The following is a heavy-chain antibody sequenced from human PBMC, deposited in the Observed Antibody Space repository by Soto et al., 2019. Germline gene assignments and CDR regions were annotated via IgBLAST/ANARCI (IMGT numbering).Heavy chain of an antibody. D-gene: IGHD2-8*01. V-gene: IGHV1-69*13. CDR3: ARGGTLCTNGVCLPGHDAFDI. CDR1: GGTFSSYA. J-gene: IGHJ3*02. Sequence: SVKVSCKASGGTFSSYAISWVRQAPGQGLEWMGGIIPIFGTANYAQKIQGRVTITADESTSTAYMELSSLRSEDTAVYYCARGGTLCTNGVCLPGHDAFDIWGQGTMVTVSS. CDR2: IIPIFGTA.